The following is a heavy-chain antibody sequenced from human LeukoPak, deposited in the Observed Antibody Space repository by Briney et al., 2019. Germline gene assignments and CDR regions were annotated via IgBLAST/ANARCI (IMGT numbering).Heavy chain of an antibody. J-gene: IGHJ4*02. Sequence: NPGGSLRLSCAASGFTFSSYSMNWARQAPGKGLEWVSAISGDSRYIYYADSVRGRFTISRDNAENSLYLQMNSLRAEDTAVYYCARGDSTFDYWGQGTLVTVSS. V-gene: IGHV3-21*01. CDR1: GFTFSSYS. D-gene: IGHD2-21*02. CDR3: ARGDSTFDY. CDR2: ISGDSRYI.